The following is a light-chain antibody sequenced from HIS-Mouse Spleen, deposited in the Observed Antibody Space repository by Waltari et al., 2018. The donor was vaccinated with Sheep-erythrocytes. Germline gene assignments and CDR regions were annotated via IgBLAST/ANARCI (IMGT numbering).Light chain of an antibody. CDR3: SSYTSSSTSWV. Sequence: QSALTQPASVSGSPGQSITISCTGTSSDVGGYNYVSWYQQHPGNAPKLLNYDVSNRPSGVSNRVSGSKSGNTASLTISGLQAEDEADYYCSSYTSSSTSWVFGGGTKLTVL. V-gene: IGLV2-14*03. CDR1: SSDVGGYNY. J-gene: IGLJ3*02. CDR2: DVS.